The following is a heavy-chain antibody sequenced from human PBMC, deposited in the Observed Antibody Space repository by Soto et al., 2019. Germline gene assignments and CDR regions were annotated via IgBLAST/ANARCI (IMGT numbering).Heavy chain of an antibody. CDR1: GYTFTGYY. CDR3: ARELLEVAVHAFDP. Sequence: ASVKVSCKASGYTFTGYYMHWVRQAPGQGLEWMGWINPNSGGTNYAQKFQGRVTMTRDTSISTAYMELSRLRSDDTAVYYCARELLEVAVHAFDPGRQGAMVTVSS. D-gene: IGHD6-19*01. CDR2: INPNSGGT. V-gene: IGHV1-2*02. J-gene: IGHJ5*02.